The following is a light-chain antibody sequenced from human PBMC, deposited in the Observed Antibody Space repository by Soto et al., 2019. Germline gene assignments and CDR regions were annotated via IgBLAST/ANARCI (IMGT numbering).Light chain of an antibody. Sequence: VVTHSPATLSLSPGERATLSCRASQSFSSTYLAWYQQKPGQAPRLLIYGASSRATGIPDRFSGGGSGTDFSLTISRLDPEDFAVYYCQQYSSSPITFGQGTRLEI. CDR3: QQYSSSPIT. J-gene: IGKJ5*01. V-gene: IGKV3-20*01. CDR2: GAS. CDR1: QSFSSTY.